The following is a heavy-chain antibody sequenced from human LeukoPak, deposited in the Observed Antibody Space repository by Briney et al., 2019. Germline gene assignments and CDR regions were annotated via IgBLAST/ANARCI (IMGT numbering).Heavy chain of an antibody. J-gene: IGHJ3*02. CDR3: AKDHDYYASGPI. CDR1: GFTFSSYV. Sequence: PGGSLRLSCAASGFTFSSYVMSWVRQAPGKGLEWVSGISGRGSSTYYADSVKGRFTISRDNSKNTLYLQMNSLRAEDTAVYYCAKDHDYYASGPIWGQGTMVTVSS. D-gene: IGHD3-10*01. V-gene: IGHV3-23*01. CDR2: ISGRGSST.